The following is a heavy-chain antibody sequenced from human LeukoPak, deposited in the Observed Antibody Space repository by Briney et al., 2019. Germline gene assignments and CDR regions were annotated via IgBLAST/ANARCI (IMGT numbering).Heavy chain of an antibody. Sequence: SETLSLTCTVSGGSISSYYWSWIRQPAGKGLEWIGRIYTSGSTNYNPSLKSRVTMSVDTSKNQFSLKLCSVTAADTAVYYCAREEKWYDAFDIWGQGTMVTVSS. CDR2: IYTSGST. D-gene: IGHD2-8*01. J-gene: IGHJ3*02. V-gene: IGHV4-4*07. CDR1: GGSISSYY. CDR3: AREEKWYDAFDI.